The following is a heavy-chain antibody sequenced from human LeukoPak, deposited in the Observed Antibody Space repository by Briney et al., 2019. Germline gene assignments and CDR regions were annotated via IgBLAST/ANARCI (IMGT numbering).Heavy chain of an antibody. CDR2: IKQDGSER. CDR3: ATGAGCGY. CDR1: GFTFSSYW. V-gene: IGHV3-7*03. J-gene: IGHJ4*02. Sequence: GGSLRLSCAASGFTFSSYWMTWVRQAPGKGLEWVANIKQDGSERNYVDSVKGRFTISRDNAKNSLYLQMNTLRDEDTVVYYCATGAGCGYWGQGTLVTVSS. D-gene: IGHD6-19*01.